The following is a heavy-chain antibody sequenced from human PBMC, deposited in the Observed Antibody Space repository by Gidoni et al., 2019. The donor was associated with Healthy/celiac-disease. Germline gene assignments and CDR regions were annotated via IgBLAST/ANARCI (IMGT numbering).Heavy chain of an antibody. V-gene: IGHV4-4*02. J-gene: IGHJ4*02. CDR2: ST. CDR3: ASSGYLGTLDY. Sequence: STNYNPSLKSRVTISVDKSKNQFSLKLSSVTAADTAVYYCASSGYLGTLDYWGQGTLVTVSS. D-gene: IGHD3-22*01.